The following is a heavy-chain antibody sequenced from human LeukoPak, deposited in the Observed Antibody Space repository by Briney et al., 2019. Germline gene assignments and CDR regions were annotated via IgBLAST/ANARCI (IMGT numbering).Heavy chain of an antibody. J-gene: IGHJ5*02. D-gene: IGHD2-15*01. CDR3: ARPLYCSGGSCYLNWFDP. V-gene: IGHV1-2*02. Sequence: AASVKVSCKASGYTFTGYYMHRVRQAPGQGLEWMGWINPNSGGTNYAQKFQGRVTMTRDTSISTAYMELSRLRSDDTAVYYCARPLYCSGGSCYLNWFDPWGQGTLVTVSS. CDR1: GYTFTGYY. CDR2: INPNSGGT.